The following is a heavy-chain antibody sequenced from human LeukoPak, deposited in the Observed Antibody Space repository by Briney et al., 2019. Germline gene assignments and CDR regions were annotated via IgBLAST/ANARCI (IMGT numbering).Heavy chain of an antibody. Sequence: GGSLRLSCAASGFTFSSYAMRWVRQAPGKGLEWVAVISYDGSNKYYADSVKGRFTISRDNSKNTLYLQMNSLRAEDTAVYYCARVSDILTAAQDYWDQGTLVTVSS. V-gene: IGHV3-30-3*01. CDR2: ISYDGSNK. J-gene: IGHJ4*02. CDR3: ARVSDILTAAQDY. D-gene: IGHD3-9*01. CDR1: GFTFSSYA.